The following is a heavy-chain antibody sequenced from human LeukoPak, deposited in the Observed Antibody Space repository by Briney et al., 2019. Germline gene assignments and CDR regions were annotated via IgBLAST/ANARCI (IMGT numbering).Heavy chain of an antibody. V-gene: IGHV1-2*02. D-gene: IGHD6-19*01. CDR1: GYTFTGSY. CDR2: INPNSGAT. CDR3: ARDHERYSSGWYGFDP. Sequence: ASVKVSCKASGYTFTGSYMHSVRQAPGQGFEWMGWINPNSGATNYAQKFQGRVTMTRDTSISTAYMELSKLRSDDTAVYYCARDHERYSSGWYGFDPWGQGTLVTVSS. J-gene: IGHJ5*02.